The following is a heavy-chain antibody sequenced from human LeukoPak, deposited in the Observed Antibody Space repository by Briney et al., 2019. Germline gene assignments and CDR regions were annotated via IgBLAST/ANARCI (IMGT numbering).Heavy chain of an antibody. CDR2: ISSDGGSI. CDR3: VPLYHGGVAY. J-gene: IGHJ4*02. Sequence: GGSLRLSCSASGFTFSSYGMHWVRQAPGKGLEYVSAISSDGGSIYYADSVKGRFTISRDNSKNTLYLQVRSLRAEDTAVYYCVPLYHGGVAYWGQGTLVTVSS. CDR1: GFTFSSYG. V-gene: IGHV3-64D*06. D-gene: IGHD3-16*02.